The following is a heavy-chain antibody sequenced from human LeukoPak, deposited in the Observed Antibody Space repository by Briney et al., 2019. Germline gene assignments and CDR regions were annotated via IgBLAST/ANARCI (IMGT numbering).Heavy chain of an antibody. CDR3: AREVVIFPDYYYYGLDV. CDR2: ISRSGSSL. D-gene: IGHD2-21*01. J-gene: IGHJ6*02. CDR1: GFIFTNYF. V-gene: IGHV3-11*01. Sequence: PGGSLRLSCAASGFIFTNYFMSWVRQAPGKGLEWVSYISRSGSSLYYGDSVKGRFSISRDNAKNALYLQMNSLRAEDTAVYYCAREVVIFPDYYYYGLDVWGQGTTVTVSS.